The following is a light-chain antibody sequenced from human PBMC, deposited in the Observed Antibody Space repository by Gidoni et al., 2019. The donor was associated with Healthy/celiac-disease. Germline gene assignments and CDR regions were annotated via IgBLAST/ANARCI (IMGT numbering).Light chain of an antibody. Sequence: DIQITQSPSTLSASVGDRVTITCRASQSISSWLAWYQQKPGKAPKLLIYKASSLESGVPSRFSGSGSGTEFTLTISSLQPDDFATYYCQQYNSYSITFGPXTKVDIK. CDR2: KAS. V-gene: IGKV1-5*03. CDR1: QSISSW. J-gene: IGKJ3*01. CDR3: QQYNSYSIT.